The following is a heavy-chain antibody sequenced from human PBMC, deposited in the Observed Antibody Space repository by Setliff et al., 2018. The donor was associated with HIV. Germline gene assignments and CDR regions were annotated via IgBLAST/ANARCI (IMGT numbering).Heavy chain of an antibody. CDR2: ISPDSGDT. J-gene: IGHJ4*02. CDR3: ARDAGAPGRGNPLDY. CDR1: GYTFTVNH. Sequence: VASVKVSCKTSGYTFTVNHLHWVRQAPGQGVEWVGKISPDSGDTFYAQKFQGRVTLTRDTSITTAYMELSTLRDDDTAVYYRARDAGAPGRGNPLDYWGQGTLVTVSS. D-gene: IGHD3-10*01. V-gene: IGHV1-2*02.